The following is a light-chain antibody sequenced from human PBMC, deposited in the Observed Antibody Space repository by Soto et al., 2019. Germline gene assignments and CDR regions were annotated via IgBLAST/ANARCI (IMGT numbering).Light chain of an antibody. V-gene: IGKV1-5*01. J-gene: IGKJ4*01. CDR2: DAS. Sequence: DIPMTQSPATLSASVGDRVTITCRASQSLNTRLAWYQQRPGKAPKLLIYDASTLESGVPSRFSGGGSGTEFTLTISSLQPDDFANYYCQQYDSYSPLTFGGGTKVDI. CDR3: QQYDSYSPLT. CDR1: QSLNTR.